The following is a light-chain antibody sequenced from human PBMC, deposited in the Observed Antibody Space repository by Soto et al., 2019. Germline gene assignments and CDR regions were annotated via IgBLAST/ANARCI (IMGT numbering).Light chain of an antibody. Sequence: EIVLTQSPATLSLSPGERATLSCRASQSVSSYLAWYQQKPGQAPRLLIYDASNRAPGIPARFRASGSGTDFTLIISSLEPEDFAVYYCQQRSDWPTFGQGTKVEIK. J-gene: IGKJ1*01. V-gene: IGKV3-11*01. CDR2: DAS. CDR1: QSVSSY. CDR3: QQRSDWPT.